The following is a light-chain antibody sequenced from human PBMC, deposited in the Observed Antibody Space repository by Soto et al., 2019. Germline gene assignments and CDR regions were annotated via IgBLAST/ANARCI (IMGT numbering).Light chain of an antibody. CDR3: SSDAGSNNLV. CDR2: EVT. Sequence: QSVLTQPPSASGSPGQSVAISCTGTNSDVGAYNYVSWYQQHPGKAPKLMIYEVTKRPSGVPDRFSGSKSGNTASLTVSGLEAEDEADYFCSSDAGSNNLVFGGGTKLTVL. J-gene: IGLJ2*01. V-gene: IGLV2-8*01. CDR1: NSDVGAYNY.